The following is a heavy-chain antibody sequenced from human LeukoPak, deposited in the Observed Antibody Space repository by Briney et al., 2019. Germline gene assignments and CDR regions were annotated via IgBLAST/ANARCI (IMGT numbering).Heavy chain of an antibody. D-gene: IGHD1-26*01. CDR1: GGSFSGYY. CDR2: INHSGST. J-gene: IGHJ3*02. V-gene: IGHV4-34*01. CDR3: AGRVMRRAFDI. Sequence: PSETLSLTCAVYGGSFSGYYWSWIRQPPGKGLEWIGEINHSGSTNYNPSLKSRVTISVDTSKNQFSLKLSSVTAADTAVYYCAGRVMRRAFDIWGQGTMVTVSS.